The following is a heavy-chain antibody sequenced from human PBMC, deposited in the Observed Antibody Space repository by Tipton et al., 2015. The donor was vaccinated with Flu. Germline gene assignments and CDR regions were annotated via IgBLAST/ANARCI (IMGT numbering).Heavy chain of an antibody. D-gene: IGHD2-2*01. CDR2: ISGSGGST. V-gene: IGHV3-23*01. CDR1: GFTFSSYA. J-gene: IGHJ4*02. Sequence: SLRLSCAASGFTFSSYAMSWVRQAPGKGLEWVSAISGSGGSTYYADSVKGRFTISRDNSKNTLYLQMNSLRAEDTAVYYCAKDGIRYLVVPAAMDYWGQGTLVTVSS. CDR3: AKDGIRYLVVPAAMDY.